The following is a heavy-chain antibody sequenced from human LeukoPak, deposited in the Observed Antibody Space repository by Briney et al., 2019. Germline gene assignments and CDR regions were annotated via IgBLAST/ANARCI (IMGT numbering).Heavy chain of an antibody. CDR1: GFTFSSYA. Sequence: GGSLRLSCAASGFTFSSYAMSWVRQAPGKGLEWVSAISGSGGSTYYADSVKGRFTISRDNSKNTLYLQMNSLRAEDTAVYYCARKRESSSSWYGGLAYWGQGTLVTVSS. V-gene: IGHV3-23*01. J-gene: IGHJ4*02. CDR3: ARKRESSSSWYGGLAY. CDR2: ISGSGGST. D-gene: IGHD6-13*01.